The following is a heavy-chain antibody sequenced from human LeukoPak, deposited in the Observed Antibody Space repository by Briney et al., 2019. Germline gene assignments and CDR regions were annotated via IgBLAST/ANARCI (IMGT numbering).Heavy chain of an antibody. CDR1: GFTFSSYG. V-gene: IGHV3-30*03. Sequence: PGGSLRLSCAASGFTFSSYGMHWVRQAPGKGLEWVAVISYDGSNKYYADSVKGRFTISRDNSKNTLYLQMNSLRAEDTAVYYCARGVGKSGAFDIWGQGTMVTVSS. D-gene: IGHD2-15*01. CDR3: ARGVGKSGAFDI. CDR2: ISYDGSNK. J-gene: IGHJ3*02.